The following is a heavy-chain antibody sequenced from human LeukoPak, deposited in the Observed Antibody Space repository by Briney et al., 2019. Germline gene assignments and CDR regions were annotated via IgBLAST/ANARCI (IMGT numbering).Heavy chain of an antibody. J-gene: IGHJ6*03. CDR1: GGTFSSYA. Sequence: SVKVSCKASGGTFSSYAISWVRQAPGQGPEWMGGIIPIFGTAKYAQKFQGRVTITTDESTSTAYMELSSLRSEDTAVYYCARLEWLAYYYMDVWGKGAKVTVSS. CDR2: IIPIFGTA. V-gene: IGHV1-69*05. CDR3: ARLEWLAYYYMDV. D-gene: IGHD3-3*01.